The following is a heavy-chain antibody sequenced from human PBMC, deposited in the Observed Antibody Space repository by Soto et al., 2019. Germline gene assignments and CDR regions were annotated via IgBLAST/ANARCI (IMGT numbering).Heavy chain of an antibody. J-gene: IGHJ4*02. CDR2: ISSSSSYT. CDR1: GFTFSDYC. Sequence: GGSLRLSCVASGFTFSDYCMSWLRQAPGKGLEWVSYISSSSSYTNYADSVKGRFTISRDNAKNSLYLQMNSLRAEVTAVYYCPTDHDRYSGYAYVDYWGQGTLVTVSP. V-gene: IGHV3-11*05. D-gene: IGHD5-12*01. CDR3: PTDHDRYSGYAYVDY.